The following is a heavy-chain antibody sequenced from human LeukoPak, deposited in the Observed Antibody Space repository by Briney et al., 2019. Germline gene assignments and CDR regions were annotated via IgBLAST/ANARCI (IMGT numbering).Heavy chain of an antibody. CDR2: IKQDGSEK. CDR3: ARGWADYYGSGSYREDAFDI. V-gene: IGHV3-7*01. D-gene: IGHD3-10*01. Sequence: PGGSLRLSCAASGCTFSSYWMSWVRQAPGKGLEWVANIKQDGSEKYYVDTVKSRFTISNDNAKNSLYLQMNSLRAEDTAVYYCARGWADYYGSGSYREDAFDIWGQGTMVTVSS. CDR1: GCTFSSYW. J-gene: IGHJ3*02.